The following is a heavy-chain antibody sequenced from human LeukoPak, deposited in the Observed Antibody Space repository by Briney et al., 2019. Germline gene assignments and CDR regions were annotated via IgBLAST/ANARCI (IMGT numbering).Heavy chain of an antibody. CDR3: ARDVGHLKHYYYYFGMDV. J-gene: IGHJ6*02. V-gene: IGHV1-69*05. CDR1: GGTFSSYA. Sequence: SVKVSCKASGGTFSSYAISWVRQAPGQGLEWMGGIIPIFGTANYAQKFQGRVTMTTDTSTSTAYMELRSLRSDDTAVYYCARDVGHLKHYYYYFGMDVWGQGTTVTVSS. CDR2: IIPIFGTA.